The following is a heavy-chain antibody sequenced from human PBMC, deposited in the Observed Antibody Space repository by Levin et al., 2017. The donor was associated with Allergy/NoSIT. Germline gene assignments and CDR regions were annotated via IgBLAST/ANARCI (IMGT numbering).Heavy chain of an antibody. CDR3: ARDHLGSSGYYH. D-gene: IGHD3-22*01. Sequence: PSGGSLRLSCAASGFTISSNYMSWVRQAPGKGLEWVSVIYSGGSTYYADSVKGRFTISRDNSKNTLYLQMNSLRAEDTAVYYCARDHLGSSGYYHWGQGTLVTVSS. J-gene: IGHJ5*02. CDR1: GFTISSNY. V-gene: IGHV3-53*01. CDR2: IYSGGST.